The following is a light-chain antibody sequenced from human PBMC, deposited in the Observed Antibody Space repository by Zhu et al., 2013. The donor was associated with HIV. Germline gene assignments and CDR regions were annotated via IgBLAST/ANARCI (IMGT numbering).Light chain of an antibody. Sequence: QSALTQPPSASGSPGQSVTISCTGTSSDVGGYNYVSWYQQHPGKAPKLMIYEGSKRPSGVSSRFSGSNSGNTASLTISGLQAEDEADYYCSSYAGSSIYVFGTGTKVTAL. V-gene: IGLV2-23*01. J-gene: IGLJ1*01. CDR1: SSDVGGYNY. CDR3: SSYAGSSIYV. CDR2: EGS.